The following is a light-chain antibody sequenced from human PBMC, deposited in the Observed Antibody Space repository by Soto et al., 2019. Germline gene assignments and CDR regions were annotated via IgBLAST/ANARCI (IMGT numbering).Light chain of an antibody. J-gene: IGKJ1*01. CDR3: QHYNSYSEA. CDR1: RYISTW. V-gene: IGKV1-5*01. CDR2: DAS. Sequence: DLRMTMSASTLSPSLEDPITITCRASRYISTWLAWYQQKPGKVPRLLIYDASSLESGVPSRFSGSGSGTEFTLTISSLQPDDFATYYCQHYNSYSEAFGQGTKVDIK.